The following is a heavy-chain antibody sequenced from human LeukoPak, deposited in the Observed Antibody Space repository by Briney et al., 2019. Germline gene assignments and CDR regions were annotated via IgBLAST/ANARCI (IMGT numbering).Heavy chain of an antibody. CDR2: ISYDGSNK. V-gene: IGHV3-30*03. CDR1: GFTFSSYG. D-gene: IGHD1-26*01. J-gene: IGHJ4*02. Sequence: GGSLRLSCAASGFTFSSYGMHWVRQAPGKGLEWVAVISYDGSNKYYADSVKGRFTISRDNSKNTLYLQMNSLRAEDTAVYYCARGGFPDYWGQGTLVTASS. CDR3: ARGGFPDY.